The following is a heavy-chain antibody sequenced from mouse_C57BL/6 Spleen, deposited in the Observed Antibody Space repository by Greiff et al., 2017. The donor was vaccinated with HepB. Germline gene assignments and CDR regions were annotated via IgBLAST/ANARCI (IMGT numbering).Heavy chain of an antibody. Sequence: EVKLMESGPGLVKPSQSLSLTCSVTGYSITSGYYWNWIRQFPGNKLEWMGYISYDGSNNYNPSLKNRISITRDTSKNQFFLKLNSVTTEDTATYYCARIQLGRYFDYWGQGTTLTVSS. V-gene: IGHV3-6*01. CDR3: ARIQLGRYFDY. CDR2: ISYDGSN. D-gene: IGHD4-1*02. CDR1: GYSITSGYY. J-gene: IGHJ2*01.